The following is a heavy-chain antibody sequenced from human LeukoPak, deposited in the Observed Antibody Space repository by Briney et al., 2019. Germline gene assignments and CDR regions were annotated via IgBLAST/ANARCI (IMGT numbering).Heavy chain of an antibody. V-gene: IGHV3-73*01. Sequence: PGGSLRLSCAASGFTFSGPAMYWVRQASGKGLEWVGHIRSRANSYATLYGASVKGRFTISRDDTKNTAYLQMNSLKTEDTAVYYCTRLSAGAPLLGDNWGQGTLVIVSS. CDR3: TRLSAGAPLLGDN. J-gene: IGHJ4*02. CDR1: GFTFSGPA. D-gene: IGHD1-26*01. CDR2: IRSRANSYAT.